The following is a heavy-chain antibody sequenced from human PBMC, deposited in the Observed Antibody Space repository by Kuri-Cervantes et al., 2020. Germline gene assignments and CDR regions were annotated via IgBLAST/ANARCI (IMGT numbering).Heavy chain of an antibody. CDR2: ISYAGSNK. D-gene: IGHD3-10*01. Sequence: GGSLRLSCAASGFTFSSYGMHWVRQAPGKGLEWVAVISYAGSNKYYADSVKGRFTISRDNSKNTLYLQMNSLRAEDTAVYYCARDGLWFRAPGYYMDVWGKGTTVTVSS. CDR1: GFTFSSYG. J-gene: IGHJ6*03. V-gene: IGHV3-30*03. CDR3: ARDGLWFRAPGYYMDV.